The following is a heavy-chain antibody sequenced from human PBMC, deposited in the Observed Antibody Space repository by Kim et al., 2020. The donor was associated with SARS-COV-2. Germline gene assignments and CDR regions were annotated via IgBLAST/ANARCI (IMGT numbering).Heavy chain of an antibody. CDR3: ARRSRGDGSPGY. D-gene: IGHD3-16*01. CDR1: GDSFSTSSYY. J-gene: IGHJ4*02. Sequence: SETLSLTCTVSGDSFSTSSYYWDWIRQPPGKGLEGIGGFYYTGTMYFNPSLKSRVTISVDTSKKQFSLRLTSVTAADTAVYYCARRSRGDGSPGYWGQGT. V-gene: IGHV4-39*01. CDR2: FYYTGTM.